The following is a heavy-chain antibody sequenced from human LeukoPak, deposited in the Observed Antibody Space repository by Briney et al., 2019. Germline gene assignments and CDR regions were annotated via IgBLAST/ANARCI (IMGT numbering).Heavy chain of an antibody. CDR1: GSTFTGYY. D-gene: IGHD3-9*01. Sequence: ASVKVSCKASGSTFTGYYIRWVRQAPGQGLEWMGWIIPNSGGTNYAQRFQGRVTMTRDTSISTAYMELTSLRSDDTALYYCARTLTGGRGGYFGYWGQGTLVTVSS. V-gene: IGHV1-2*02. CDR3: ARTLTGGRGGYFGY. CDR2: IIPNSGGT. J-gene: IGHJ4*02.